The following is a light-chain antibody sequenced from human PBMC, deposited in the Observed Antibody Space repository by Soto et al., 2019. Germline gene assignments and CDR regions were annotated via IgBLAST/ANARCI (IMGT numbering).Light chain of an antibody. CDR2: GSS. Sequence: EIVLTQSPATLSLSPGERATLSCRASQSVSSSYLAWYPQKPGQAPRRLIYGSSSRATGIPDRFSVSVSGTDFTLTISRLESEDFAVYYCQQYGSSPITFGQGTRLEIK. CDR3: QQYGSSPIT. J-gene: IGKJ5*01. V-gene: IGKV3-20*01. CDR1: QSVSSSY.